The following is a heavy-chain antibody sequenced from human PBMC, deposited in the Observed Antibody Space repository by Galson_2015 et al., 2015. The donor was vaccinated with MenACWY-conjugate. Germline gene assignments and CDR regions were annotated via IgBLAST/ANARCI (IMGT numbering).Heavy chain of an antibody. D-gene: IGHD3-10*01. Sequence: SVKVSCKASGYTFTSYYMHWVRQAPGQGLEWMGIINPSGGSTSYAQKFQGRVTMTRDTSTSTVYMELSSLRSEDTAVYYCARDPGGSDPMGRKLYGMDVWGQGTTVTVSS. J-gene: IGHJ6*02. V-gene: IGHV1-46*01. CDR3: ARDPGGSDPMGRKLYGMDV. CDR1: GYTFTSYY. CDR2: INPSGGST.